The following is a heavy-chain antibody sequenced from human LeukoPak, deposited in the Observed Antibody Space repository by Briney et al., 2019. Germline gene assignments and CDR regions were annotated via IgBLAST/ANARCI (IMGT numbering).Heavy chain of an antibody. Sequence: GGSLRLSCAASGLTFSDYYMSWIRQAPGKGLEWVSYISPRSNIIHYADSVKGRFTISRDNAKNSLFLQMNSLRAEDTALYHCARGPYGRAGSYPELFDYWGQGTLVTVSS. CDR2: ISPRSNII. CDR3: ARGPYGRAGSYPELFDY. CDR1: GLTFSDYY. J-gene: IGHJ4*02. V-gene: IGHV3-11*01. D-gene: IGHD1-26*01.